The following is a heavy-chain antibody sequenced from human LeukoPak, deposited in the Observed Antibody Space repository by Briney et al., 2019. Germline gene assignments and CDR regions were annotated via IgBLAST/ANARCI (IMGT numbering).Heavy chain of an antibody. J-gene: IGHJ6*03. D-gene: IGHD6-13*01. CDR2: ISYRSSDI. CDR1: GFTFSNYA. CDR3: ARVYSSSWYSGYLYMDV. Sequence: GGSLRLSCAASGFTFSNYAMKWVRQAPGKGLEWVSSISYRSSDIEYADSVKGRFTISRDNAKQLLYLQMSSLRAEDTAVYYCARVYSSSWYSGYLYMDVWGKGTTVTVSS. V-gene: IGHV3-21*01.